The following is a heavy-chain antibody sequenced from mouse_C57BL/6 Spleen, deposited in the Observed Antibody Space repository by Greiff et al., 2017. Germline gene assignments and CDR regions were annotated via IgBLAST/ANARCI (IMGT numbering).Heavy chain of an antibody. V-gene: IGHV1-52*01. Sequence: QVQLQQPGAELVRPGSSVKLSCKASGYTFTSYWMHWVKQRPIQGLEWIGNIDPSDSETHYNQKFKDKATLTVDKSSSTAYMQLSSLTSEDSAVYYCARSDYDGYLYWGQGTTPTVSS. CDR3: ARSDYDGYLY. J-gene: IGHJ2*01. D-gene: IGHD2-3*01. CDR2: IDPSDSET. CDR1: GYTFTSYW.